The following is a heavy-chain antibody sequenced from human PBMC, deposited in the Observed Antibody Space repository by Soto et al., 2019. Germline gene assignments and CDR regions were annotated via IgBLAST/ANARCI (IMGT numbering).Heavy chain of an antibody. CDR3: ASYLGEQLGYYYYGMDV. J-gene: IGHJ6*02. V-gene: IGHV4-31*03. Sequence: TSETLSLTCTVSGGSISSGGYYWSWIRQHPGKGLEWIGYIYYSGSTYYNPSLKSRVTISVDTSKNQFSLKLSSVTAADTAVYYCASYLGEQLGYYYYGMDVWGQGTTVTVSS. CDR2: IYYSGST. CDR1: GGSISSGGYY. D-gene: IGHD6-13*01.